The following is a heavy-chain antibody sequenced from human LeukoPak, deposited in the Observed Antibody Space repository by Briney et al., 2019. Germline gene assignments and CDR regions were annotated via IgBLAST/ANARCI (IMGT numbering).Heavy chain of an antibody. CDR2: ISGSGGST. V-gene: IGHV3-23*01. D-gene: IGHD3-22*01. J-gene: IGHJ4*02. Sequence: GGSLRLSCAASGFTFSSYAMSWVRQAPGKGLEWVSSISGSGGSTYYADCVKGRFTISRDNSKNTLYLQMNSLRAEDTAVYYCAKFYYDSSGYVDYWGQGTLVTVSS. CDR1: GFTFSSYA. CDR3: AKFYYDSSGYVDY.